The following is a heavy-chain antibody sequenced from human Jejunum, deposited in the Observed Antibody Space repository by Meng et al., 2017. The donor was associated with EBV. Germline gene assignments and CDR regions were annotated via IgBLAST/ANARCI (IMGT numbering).Heavy chain of an antibody. Sequence: VQVLNAGGEVTKPGASVKVSCKASGYTLTGYYLHWVRQAPGQGLEWMGRINPNSGDTYRAQKFQGRVTMTRDTSISTAYMELSSLTSDDTAMYYCARSYCGGDCNYNWIDPWGQGTLVTVSS. J-gene: IGHJ5*02. V-gene: IGHV1-2*06. CDR2: INPNSGDT. CDR1: GYTLTGYY. D-gene: IGHD2-21*02. CDR3: ARSYCGGDCNYNWIDP.